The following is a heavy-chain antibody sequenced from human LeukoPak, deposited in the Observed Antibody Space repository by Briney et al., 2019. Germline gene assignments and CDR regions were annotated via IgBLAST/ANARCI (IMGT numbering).Heavy chain of an antibody. V-gene: IGHV4-39*01. J-gene: IGHJ1*01. CDR3: ARAMINYGGNSGWGD. D-gene: IGHD4-23*01. CDR2: IYYSGST. Sequence: SETLSLTCTVSGGSISSDSYYWGWIRQPPGKGLEWIGSIYYSGSTYYSPSLKSRVTISVDTSKNQFSLKLTSVTAADTAVYYCARAMINYGGNSGWGDWGQGTLVTASS. CDR1: GGSISSDSYY.